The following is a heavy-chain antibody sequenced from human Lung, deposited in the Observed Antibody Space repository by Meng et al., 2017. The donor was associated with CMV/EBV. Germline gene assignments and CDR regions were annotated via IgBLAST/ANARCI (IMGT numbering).Heavy chain of an antibody. CDR2: IYYTGRT. Sequence: SXTLSLTCTVSGGSISSDNYYWSWIRQPPGKGLEWIGYIYYTGRTYYNPSLKSRLTISIDTSKNQSSLKLSSVTAADTAVYYCARANYYGMAVWGQGNTV. V-gene: IGHV4-30-4*02. J-gene: IGHJ6*01. CDR1: GGSISSDNYY. CDR3: ARANYYGMAV.